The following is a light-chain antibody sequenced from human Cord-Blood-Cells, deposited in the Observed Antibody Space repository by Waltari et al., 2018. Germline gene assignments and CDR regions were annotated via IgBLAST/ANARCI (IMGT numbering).Light chain of an antibody. CDR3: QQYYSTPYT. CDR2: WAS. J-gene: IGKJ2*01. CDR1: QRVLYSSNNKND. Sequence: DIVMTQSPDSLPVSLGERATINCKSSQRVLYSSNNKNDLAWYQQKPGQPPKLLIYWASTRESGVPDRFSGSGSGTDFTLSISSLQAEDVAVYYCQQYYSTPYTFGQGTKLEIK. V-gene: IGKV4-1*01.